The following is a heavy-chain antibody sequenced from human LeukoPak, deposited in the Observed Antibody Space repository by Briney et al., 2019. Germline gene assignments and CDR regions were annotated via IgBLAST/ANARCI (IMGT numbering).Heavy chain of an antibody. CDR1: GFTFSSYG. D-gene: IGHD3-9*01. J-gene: IGHJ3*02. Sequence: PGRSLRLSCAASGFTFSSYGMHGVRQAPGKGLEWVAVISYDGSNKYYADSVKGRFTISRDNSKNTLYLQMNSLRAEDTAVYYCAHITLRYFDWLVRRDAFDIWGQGTMVIVSS. CDR2: ISYDGSNK. V-gene: IGHV3-30*03. CDR3: AHITLRYFDWLVRRDAFDI.